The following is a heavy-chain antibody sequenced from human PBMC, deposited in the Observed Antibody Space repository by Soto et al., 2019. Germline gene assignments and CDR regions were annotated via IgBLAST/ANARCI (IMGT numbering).Heavy chain of an antibody. CDR2: ISGSGGST. CDR1: GFTFSSYA. V-gene: IGHV3-23*01. Sequence: GGSLRLSCAASGFTFSSYAMSWVRQAPGKGLEWVSAISGSGGSTYYADSVKGRFTISRDNSKNTLLLQMNSLRAEDTAVYYCAKGEAYYDILTGYPLDAFDIWGQGTMVTVSS. J-gene: IGHJ3*02. CDR3: AKGEAYYDILTGYPLDAFDI. D-gene: IGHD3-9*01.